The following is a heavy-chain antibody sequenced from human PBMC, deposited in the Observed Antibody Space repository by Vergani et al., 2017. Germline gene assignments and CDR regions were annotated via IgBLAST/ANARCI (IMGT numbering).Heavy chain of an antibody. V-gene: IGHV3-15*01. CDR1: GFTFSSYA. CDR2: IKSKTDGGTT. J-gene: IGHJ4*02. Sequence: EVQLLESGGGLVQPGGSLRLSCAASGFTFSSYAMSWVRQAPGKGLEWVGRIKSKTDGGTTDYAAPVKGRFTISRDDSKNTLYLQMNSLKTEDTAVYYCTXGSAYCSSTSCYTLPLDYWGQGTLVTVSS. D-gene: IGHD2-2*02. CDR3: TXGSAYCSSTSCYTLPLDY.